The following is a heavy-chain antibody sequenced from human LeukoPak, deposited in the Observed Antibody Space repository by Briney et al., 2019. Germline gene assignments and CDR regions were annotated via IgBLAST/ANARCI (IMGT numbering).Heavy chain of an antibody. D-gene: IGHD5-18*01. CDR1: GLTVSTNS. Sequence: PGGSLRLSCAASGLTVSTNSMTWVRQAPGMGLEWVSVVSSEGNTFYADSVKGRFTTSTDNSKNTLYLQMNSLRAEDTAVYYCARKVGYGYALDYWGQGTLATVSS. CDR2: VSSEGNT. CDR3: ARKVGYGYALDY. J-gene: IGHJ4*02. V-gene: IGHV3-53*01.